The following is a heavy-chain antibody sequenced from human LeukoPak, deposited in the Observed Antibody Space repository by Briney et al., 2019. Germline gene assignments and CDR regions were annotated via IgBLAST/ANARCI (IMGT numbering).Heavy chain of an antibody. CDR2: ISAGADST. J-gene: IGHJ5*02. CDR3: ARDRGHYGDYLVWFDP. Sequence: GGSLRLSCAASTFTFSSYAMSWVRQAPGKGLEWVSAISAGADSTYYADSVKGRFTISRDNSKNTLYLQMNSLRAEDTAVYYCARDRGHYGDYLVWFDPWGQGTLVTVSS. V-gene: IGHV3-23*01. D-gene: IGHD4-17*01. CDR1: TFTFSSYA.